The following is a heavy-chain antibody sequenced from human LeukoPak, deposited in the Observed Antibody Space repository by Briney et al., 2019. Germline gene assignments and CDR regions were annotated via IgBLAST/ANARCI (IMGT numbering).Heavy chain of an antibody. V-gene: IGHV3-74*03. CDR1: GFTFSSSW. Sequence: GGSLRLSCAASGFTFSSSWMHWVRQAPGKGLVWVSRISNEGSSITYAGSVKGRFTISRDNSKNTLYLQMNSLRAEDTAVYYCAKDRDYSGSYYDAFDIWGQGTMVTVSS. CDR3: AKDRDYSGSYYDAFDI. D-gene: IGHD1-26*01. J-gene: IGHJ3*02. CDR2: ISNEGSSI.